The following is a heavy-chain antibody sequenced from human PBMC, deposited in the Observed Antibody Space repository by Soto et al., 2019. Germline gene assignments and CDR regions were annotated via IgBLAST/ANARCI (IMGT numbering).Heavy chain of an antibody. D-gene: IGHD6-19*01. CDR1: GFSLRTSGVG. J-gene: IGHJ5*02. CDR3: AKSGSSGWYGGFDP. V-gene: IGHV2-5*01. CDR2: IYWNAAT. Sequence: SGPTLVNPTLTHTLTFNFAGFSLRTSGVGVGWIRQPPGTALEWLGFIYWNAATRYSPTLTRRLTLPKTPSKSQGGLTMTNMDPVDTATYFWAKSGSSGWYGGFDPGGKGTLVTVSS.